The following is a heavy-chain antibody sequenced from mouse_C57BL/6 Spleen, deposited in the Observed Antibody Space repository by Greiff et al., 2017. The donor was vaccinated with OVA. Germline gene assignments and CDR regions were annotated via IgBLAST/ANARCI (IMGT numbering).Heavy chain of an antibody. D-gene: IGHD1-1*01. Sequence: VQLQQSGPELVKPGASVKISCKASGYTFTDYYMNWVKQSHGKSLEWIGDINPNNGGTSYNQKFKGKATLTVDKSSSTAYMELRSLTSEDSAVYYCARSVYYYGSSKYYFDYWGQGTTLTVSS. CDR3: ARSVYYYGSSKYYFDY. J-gene: IGHJ2*01. V-gene: IGHV1-26*01. CDR2: INPNNGGT. CDR1: GYTFTDYY.